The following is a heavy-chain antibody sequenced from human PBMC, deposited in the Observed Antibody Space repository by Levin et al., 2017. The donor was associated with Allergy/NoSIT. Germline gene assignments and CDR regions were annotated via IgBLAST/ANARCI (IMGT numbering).Heavy chain of an antibody. CDR3: ARDPYIPPSAATPNYFDY. D-gene: IGHD2-15*01. CDR1: GFTFSNYA. CDR2: ISYDGSNK. Sequence: GGSLRLSCAASGFTFSNYAMHWVRQAPGKGLEWVAVISYDGSNKYYADSVKGRFTISRDNSRNTLYLEMNSLRGDDTAVYYCARDPYIPPSAATPNYFDYWGLGTLVTVSS. V-gene: IGHV3-30-3*01. J-gene: IGHJ4*02.